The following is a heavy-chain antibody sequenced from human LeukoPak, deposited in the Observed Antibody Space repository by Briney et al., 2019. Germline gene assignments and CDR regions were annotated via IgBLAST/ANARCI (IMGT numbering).Heavy chain of an antibody. J-gene: IGHJ3*02. Sequence: SVKVSCTASGGTFSSYAISWVRQAPGQGLEWMGGIIPIFGTANYAQKFQGRVTITADESTSTAYMELSSLRSEDTAVYYCARPLDGRITMIPGAFDIWGQGTMVTVSS. D-gene: IGHD3-22*01. CDR3: ARPLDGRITMIPGAFDI. CDR2: IIPIFGTA. V-gene: IGHV1-69*13. CDR1: GGTFSSYA.